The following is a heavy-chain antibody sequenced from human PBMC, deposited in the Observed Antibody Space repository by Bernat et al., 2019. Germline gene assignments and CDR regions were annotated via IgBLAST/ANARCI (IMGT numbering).Heavy chain of an antibody. D-gene: IGHD3-22*01. CDR1: GFTFSSYA. V-gene: IGHV3-23*04. CDR3: ARESLRSYDSSGYFAY. CDR2: ISGSGGST. Sequence: EVQLVESGGGLVQPGGSLRLSCAASGFTFSSYAMSWVRQAPGKGLEWVSAISGSGGSTYYADSVKGRFTISRDNSKNTLYLQMNSLRAEDTAVYYCARESLRSYDSSGYFAYWGQGTLVTVSS. J-gene: IGHJ4*02.